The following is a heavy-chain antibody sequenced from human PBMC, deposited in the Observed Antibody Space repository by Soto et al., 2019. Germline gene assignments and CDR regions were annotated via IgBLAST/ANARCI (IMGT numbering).Heavy chain of an antibody. V-gene: IGHV3-48*02. CDR2: ISSSSSTI. D-gene: IGHD3-22*01. Sequence: GGSLRLSCAASGFTFSSYSMNWVRQAPGKGLEWVSYISSSSSTIYYADSVKGRFTISRDNAKNSLYLQMNSLRDEDTAVYYCARDRLGYDSSGYPYYYYGMDVWGQGTTVTVSS. J-gene: IGHJ6*02. CDR3: ARDRLGYDSSGYPYYYYGMDV. CDR1: GFTFSSYS.